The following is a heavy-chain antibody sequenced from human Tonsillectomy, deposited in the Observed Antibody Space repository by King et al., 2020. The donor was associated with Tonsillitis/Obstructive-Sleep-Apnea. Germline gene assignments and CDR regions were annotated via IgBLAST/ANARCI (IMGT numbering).Heavy chain of an antibody. CDR2: IKSKTDGGTT. J-gene: IGHJ4*02. D-gene: IGHD2-2*02. Sequence: VQLVESGGGLVKPGGSLRLSCAASGFTFSNAWMNWVRQAPGKGLEWVGRIKSKTDGGTTDYAAPVKGRFTISRDDSKNTLYLQMNSLKTEDTAVYYCTTTPVGYCSSTSCYSYFDYWGQGTLVTVSS. CDR1: GFTFSNAW. CDR3: TTTPVGYCSSTSCYSYFDY. V-gene: IGHV3-15*07.